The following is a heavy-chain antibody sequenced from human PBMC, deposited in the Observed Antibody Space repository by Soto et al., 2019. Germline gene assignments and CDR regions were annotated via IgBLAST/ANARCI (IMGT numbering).Heavy chain of an antibody. D-gene: IGHD1-7*01. Sequence: GGSLRLSCAASGFTFSSYAMSWVRQAPGKGLEWVSAISGSGGSTYYADSVKGRFTTSRDNSKNTLYLQMNSLRAEDTAVYYCAKDLFSGTTYPDPLCCYWGQGTLVTGSS. CDR2: ISGSGGST. J-gene: IGHJ4*02. CDR1: GFTFSSYA. V-gene: IGHV3-23*01. CDR3: AKDLFSGTTYPDPLCCY.